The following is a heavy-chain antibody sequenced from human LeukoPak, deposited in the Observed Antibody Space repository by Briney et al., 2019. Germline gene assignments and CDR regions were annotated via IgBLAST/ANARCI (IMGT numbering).Heavy chain of an antibody. Sequence: GASVKVSCKASGGTFSSYAISWVRQAPGQGLEWMGGIIPIFGTANYAQKFQGRVTITTDESSSTAYMELSSLRSEDTAVYYCARSGYRDAFDIWGQGTMVTVSS. CDR3: ARSGYRDAFDI. V-gene: IGHV1-69*05. CDR2: IIPIFGTA. CDR1: GGTFSSYA. J-gene: IGHJ3*02. D-gene: IGHD3-22*01.